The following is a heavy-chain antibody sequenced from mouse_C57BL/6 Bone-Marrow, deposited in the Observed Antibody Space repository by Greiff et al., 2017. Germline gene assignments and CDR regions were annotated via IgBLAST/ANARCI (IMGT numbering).Heavy chain of an antibody. J-gene: IGHJ2*01. CDR1: GYTFTSYG. CDR3: ARKIYLDY. V-gene: IGHV1-81*01. Sequence: VQLQQSGAELARPGASVKLSCKASGYTFTSYGISWVKQRTGQGLEWIGEIYPRSGNTYYNEKFKGKATLTADKSSSTAYMELRSLTSEDSAVYFCARKIYLDYWGQGTTLTVSS. CDR2: IYPRSGNT.